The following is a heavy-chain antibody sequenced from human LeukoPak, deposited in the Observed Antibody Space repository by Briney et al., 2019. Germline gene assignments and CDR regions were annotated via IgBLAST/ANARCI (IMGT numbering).Heavy chain of an antibody. CDR1: GFTFSSYS. Sequence: GGSLRLSCAASGFTFSSYSMNWVRQAPGKGLEWVSHISSSSSTIYYADSVKGRFTISRDNAKNSLYLQMNSLRAEDTAVYYCARDRPDSRYDSGSFSFDYWRQGTLVTVSS. CDR3: ARDRPDSRYDSGSFSFDY. J-gene: IGHJ4*02. D-gene: IGHD1-26*01. V-gene: IGHV3-48*04. CDR2: ISSSSSTI.